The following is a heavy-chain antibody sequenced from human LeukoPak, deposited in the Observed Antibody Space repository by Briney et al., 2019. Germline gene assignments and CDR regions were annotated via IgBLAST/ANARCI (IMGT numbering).Heavy chain of an antibody. D-gene: IGHD1-26*01. CDR1: GYTFTSYG. J-gene: IGHJ4*02. V-gene: IGHV1-18*01. CDR2: ISTYNGYT. Sequence: GASVKVSCKASGYTFTSYGISWVRQAPGQGLEWMGWISTYNGYTNYAQKLQGRVTMTTDTSTSTAYMELRSLRSDDTAMYYCARDSGYSGSYYLGYWGQGTLVTVSS. CDR3: ARDSGYSGSYYLGY.